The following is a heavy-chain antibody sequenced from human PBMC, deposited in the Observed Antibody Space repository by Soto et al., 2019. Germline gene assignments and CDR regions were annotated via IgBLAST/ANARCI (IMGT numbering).Heavy chain of an antibody. CDR2: ISYDGSNK. J-gene: IGHJ4*02. V-gene: IGHV3-30*18. D-gene: IGHD6-19*01. CDR3: AKDFTRGSVAGYY. Sequence: GGSLRLSCAASGFTFSSYGMHWVRQAPGKGLEWVAVISYDGSNKYYADSVKGRFTISRDNSKNTLYLQMNSLRVEDTAVYYCAKDFTRGSVAGYYWGQGTLVTVSS. CDR1: GFTFSSYG.